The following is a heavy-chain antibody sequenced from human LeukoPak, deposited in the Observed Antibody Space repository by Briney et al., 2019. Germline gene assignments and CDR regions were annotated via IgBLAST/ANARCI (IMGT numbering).Heavy chain of an antibody. D-gene: IGHD2-21*02. V-gene: IGHV3-23*01. J-gene: IGHJ4*02. Sequence: PGGSLRLSCAASGFTFSSYAMSWARQAPGKGLEWVSAISGSGGSTYYADSVKGRFTISRDNSKNTVSLQMNSLRAEDTAVYYCAKDFVVVPGNVNYFDSWGQGTLVTVSS. CDR2: ISGSGGST. CDR1: GFTFSSYA. CDR3: AKDFVVVPGNVNYFDS.